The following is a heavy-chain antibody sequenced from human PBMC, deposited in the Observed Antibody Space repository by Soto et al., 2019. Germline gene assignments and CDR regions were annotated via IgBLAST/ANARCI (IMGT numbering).Heavy chain of an antibody. CDR1: GFTFRSYA. J-gene: IGHJ5*02. CDR2: ISYDENNR. CDR3: ARAMDTAMASKDNWFDP. Sequence: QVQLVESGGGVVQPGRSLRLSCAASGFTFRSYAMHWVRQAPGKGLEWVAVISYDENNRYYTDSVKGRFTISRDNSKTTLYLQVNSLRAEDTAVYYCARAMDTAMASKDNWFDPWGQGTLVTVSS. V-gene: IGHV3-30-3*01. D-gene: IGHD5-18*01.